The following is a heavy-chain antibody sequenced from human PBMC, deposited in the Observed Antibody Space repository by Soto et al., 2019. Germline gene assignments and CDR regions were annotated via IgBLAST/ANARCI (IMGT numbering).Heavy chain of an antibody. Sequence: PSETLSLTCAVYGGSFSGYYWSLIRQPPGKGLEWIGEINHSGSTNYNPSLKSRVTISVDTSKNQFSLKLSSVTAADTAVYYCARAAAGTFYYYYYGMDVWGQGTTVTVSS. V-gene: IGHV4-34*01. J-gene: IGHJ6*02. D-gene: IGHD6-13*01. CDR3: ARAAAGTFYYYYYGMDV. CDR1: GGSFSGYY. CDR2: INHSGST.